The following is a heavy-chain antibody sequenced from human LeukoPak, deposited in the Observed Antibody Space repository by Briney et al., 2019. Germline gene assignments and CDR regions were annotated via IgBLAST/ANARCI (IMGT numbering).Heavy chain of an antibody. Sequence: SETLSLTCTVSGGSISTNNYHWGWIRQPPGMGLEWIGSIYYTGRTYYNPSLKSRVTISVDTSKNQFSLKLSSVTAADTAVYYCTRSFRDSPVDPWGQGTLVTVSS. J-gene: IGHJ5*02. CDR2: IYYTGRT. D-gene: IGHD1-14*01. CDR1: GGSISTNNYH. CDR3: TRSFRDSPVDP. V-gene: IGHV4-39*01.